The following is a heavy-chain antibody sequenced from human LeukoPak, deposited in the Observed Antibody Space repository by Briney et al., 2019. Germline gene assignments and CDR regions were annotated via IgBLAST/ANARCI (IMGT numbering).Heavy chain of an antibody. Sequence: GGSLRLSCAASGFTFSSYAMSWVRQAPGRGLEWVSAISGSGGSTYYADSVKGRFTISRDNSKITLYLQMNSLRAEDTAVYYCAKVPITFGGVIAGFDYWGQGTLVTVSS. D-gene: IGHD3-16*02. J-gene: IGHJ4*02. CDR1: GFTFSSYA. V-gene: IGHV3-23*01. CDR3: AKVPITFGGVIAGFDY. CDR2: ISGSGGST.